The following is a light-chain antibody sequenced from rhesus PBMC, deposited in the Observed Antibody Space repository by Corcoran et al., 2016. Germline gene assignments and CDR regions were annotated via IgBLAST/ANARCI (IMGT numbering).Light chain of an antibody. CDR3: QQFNSAPPWT. CDR2: KES. CDR1: QVISTW. J-gene: IGKJ1*01. V-gene: IGKV1-21*01. Sequence: DIQMTQSPSSLSASVGDRVTITCRASQVISTWLAWYQQKPGNAPKLLCYKESSLHRGVPSGFSGSGAGTDFTPTISSLQPEDFGTYYCQQFNSAPPWTFGQGTKVEI.